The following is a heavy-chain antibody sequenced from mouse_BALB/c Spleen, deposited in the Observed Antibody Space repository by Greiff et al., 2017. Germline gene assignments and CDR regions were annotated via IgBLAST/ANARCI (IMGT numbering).Heavy chain of an antibody. CDR1: GYTFTSYW. J-gene: IGHJ2*01. CDR3: ARGSSYYFDY. Sequence: QVQLQQSGAELVRPGASVKLSCKASGYTFTSYWMQWVKQRPGQGLEWIGAIYPGDGDTRYTQKFKGKATLTADKSSSTAYMQLSSLASEDSAVYYCARGSSYYFDYWGQGTTLTVSS. V-gene: IGHV1-87*01. D-gene: IGHD1-1*01. CDR2: IYPGDGDT.